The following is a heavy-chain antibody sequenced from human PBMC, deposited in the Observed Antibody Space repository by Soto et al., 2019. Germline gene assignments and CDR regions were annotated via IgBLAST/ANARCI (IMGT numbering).Heavy chain of an antibody. CDR3: AKDRSIFNSDGGGFDN. J-gene: IGHJ4*02. Sequence: AQLLESGGGLVQPGGSLRLSCAASGFTFSSYAMSWVRQAPGKGLEWVSGISGTGGSTYYTDSVKGRFTISRDNSKITLYLQISSLRAGDTALYYCAKDRSIFNSDGGGFDNWGQGTLVTVSS. V-gene: IGHV3-23*01. CDR2: ISGTGGST. D-gene: IGHD6-6*01. CDR1: GFTFSSYA.